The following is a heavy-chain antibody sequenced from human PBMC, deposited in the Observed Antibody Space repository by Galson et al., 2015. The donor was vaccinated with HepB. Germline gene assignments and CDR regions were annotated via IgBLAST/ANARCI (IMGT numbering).Heavy chain of an antibody. CDR1: GFTFSSYW. V-gene: IGHV3-7*03. D-gene: IGHD3-22*01. Sequence: SLRLSCAASGFTFSSYWMSWVRQAPGKGLEWVANIKQDGSEKYYVDSVKGRFTISRDNAKNSLYLQMNSLRAEDTAVYYCARGTLTDYYDSRPKTWDYWGQGTLVTVSS. J-gene: IGHJ4*02. CDR2: IKQDGSEK. CDR3: ARGTLTDYYDSRPKTWDY.